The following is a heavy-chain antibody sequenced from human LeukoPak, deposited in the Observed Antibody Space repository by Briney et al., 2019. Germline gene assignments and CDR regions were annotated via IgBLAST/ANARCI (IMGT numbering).Heavy chain of an antibody. D-gene: IGHD1-26*01. CDR2: IYYSGST. Sequence: SETLSLTCAVYGGSFSGYYWSWIRQPPGKGLEWIGYIYYSGSTNYNPSLKSRVTISVDTSKNQFSLKLSSVTAADTAVYYCARHRSGSYFMPDAFDIWGQGTMVTVSS. V-gene: IGHV4-59*08. CDR3: ARHRSGSYFMPDAFDI. CDR1: GGSFSGYY. J-gene: IGHJ3*02.